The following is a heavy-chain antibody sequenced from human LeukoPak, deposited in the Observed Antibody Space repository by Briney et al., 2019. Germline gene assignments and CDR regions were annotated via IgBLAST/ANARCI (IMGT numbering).Heavy chain of an antibody. V-gene: IGHV4-4*02. J-gene: IGHJ4*02. CDR3: ARLPFNSGYEYFDY. Sequence: ASETLSLTCAVSGGSISSSNWWSWVRQPPGKGLEWIGEIYHSGSTNYNPSLKSRVTISVDKSKNQFSLKLSSVTAADTAVYSCARLPFNSGYEYFDYWGQGILVTVSS. D-gene: IGHD5-12*01. CDR1: GGSISSSNW. CDR2: IYHSGST.